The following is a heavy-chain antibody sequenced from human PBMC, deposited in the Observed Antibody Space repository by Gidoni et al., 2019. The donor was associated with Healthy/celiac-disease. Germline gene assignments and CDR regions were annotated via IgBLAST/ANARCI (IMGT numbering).Heavy chain of an antibody. CDR1: GVSFSGYY. CDR2: INHTGST. J-gene: IGHJ4*02. V-gene: IGHV4-34*01. CDR3: ARWAGAYRIVRDY. Sequence: LLTPSETLSLPCAVYGVSFSGYYWSWIRQPPGKGLGWIGEINHTGSTNYNPCLKSRVTISLDTSKNQFSLKLSAVTAAGTAVYYCARWAGAYRIVRDYWGQGTLVTVSS. D-gene: IGHD1-26*01.